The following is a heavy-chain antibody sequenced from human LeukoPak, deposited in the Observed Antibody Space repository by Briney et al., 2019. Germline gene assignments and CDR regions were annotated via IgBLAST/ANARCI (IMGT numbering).Heavy chain of an antibody. J-gene: IGHJ3*02. CDR2: IYYNGIS. CDR3: ARDIGYCSGGSCYALDAFDI. V-gene: IGHV4-59*01. Sequence: PSETLSLTCTVSGGSISGYYWSWIRQPPGKGLEWIAYIYYNGISNYNPSLKSRVIISVDSSKNQFSLKLTSVTAADTAVYYCARDIGYCSGGSCYALDAFDIWGQGTMVTVSS. D-gene: IGHD2-15*01. CDR1: GGSISGYY.